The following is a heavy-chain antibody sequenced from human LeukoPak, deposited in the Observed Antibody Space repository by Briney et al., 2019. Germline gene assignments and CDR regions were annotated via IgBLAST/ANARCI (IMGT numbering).Heavy chain of an antibody. D-gene: IGHD3-22*01. Sequence: GGSLRLYCAASGFSFSDYAMHWVRQAPGKGLEWVAVIWCDGSNKYYADSVKGRFTISRDNSKNTLYLQMNSLRAEDTAVYYCVRDDANYFDSSGYFLPEKWGQGTLVTVSS. CDR3: VRDDANYFDSSGYFLPEK. CDR1: GFSFSDYA. CDR2: IWCDGSNK. J-gene: IGHJ4*02. V-gene: IGHV3-33*01.